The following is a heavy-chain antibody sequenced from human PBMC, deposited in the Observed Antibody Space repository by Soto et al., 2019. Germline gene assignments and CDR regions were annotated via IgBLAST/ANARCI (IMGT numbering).Heavy chain of an antibody. CDR3: ARAGGIQLQVGYYYYGMDV. CDR2: INPNSGGA. V-gene: IGHV1-2*04. D-gene: IGHD5-18*01. J-gene: IGHJ6*02. Sequence: ASVKVSCKASGYTFTGYYMHWVRQAPGQGLEWMGWINPNSGGANYAQKFQGWVTMTRDTSISTAYMELSRLRSDDTAVYYFARAGGIQLQVGYYYYGMDVWGQGTTVTVSS. CDR1: GYTFTGYY.